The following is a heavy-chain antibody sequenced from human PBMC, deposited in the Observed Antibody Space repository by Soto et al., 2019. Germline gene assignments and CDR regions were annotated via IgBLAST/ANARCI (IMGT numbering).Heavy chain of an antibody. J-gene: IGHJ4*02. D-gene: IGHD3-22*01. Sequence: GGSLRLSCAASGFTFSSYAMSWVRQAPGQGLEWVSAISGSGSNPYYADSVKGRFTISRDNSKNTLYLQMNSLRAEDTAVYYCAKDTPLEYYYDSSGYSDYWGQGTLVTVSS. CDR1: GFTFSSYA. CDR2: ISGSGSNP. CDR3: AKDTPLEYYYDSSGYSDY. V-gene: IGHV3-23*01.